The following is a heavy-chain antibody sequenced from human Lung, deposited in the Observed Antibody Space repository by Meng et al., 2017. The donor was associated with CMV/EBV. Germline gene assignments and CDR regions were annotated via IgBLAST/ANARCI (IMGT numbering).Heavy chain of an antibody. CDR1: GFTFSSHW. D-gene: IGHD3-10*01. V-gene: IGHV3-7*01. Sequence: ESXKISCAASGFTFSSHWMCWVRQAPGKGLEWVANIKADGSEKYYVDSVKGRFTVSRDNAKNSLYLQMNSLRAEDTAVYYCACNSGDCWGQGTRVTVSS. CDR2: IKADGSEK. J-gene: IGHJ4*02. CDR3: ACNSGDC.